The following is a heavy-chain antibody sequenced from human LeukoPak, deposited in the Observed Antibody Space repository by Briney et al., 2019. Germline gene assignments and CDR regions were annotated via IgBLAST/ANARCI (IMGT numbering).Heavy chain of an antibody. CDR2: IYHSGST. D-gene: IGHD3-22*01. CDR1: GYSISSGYY. J-gene: IGHJ4*02. Sequence: SETLSLTCTVSGYSISSGYYWGWIRQPPGKGLEWIGSIYHSGSTYYNPSLKSRVTISVDTSKNQFSLKLSSVTAADTAVYYCARQRDYYDSSGYDYFDHWGQGTLVTVSS. CDR3: ARQRDYYDSSGYDYFDH. V-gene: IGHV4-38-2*02.